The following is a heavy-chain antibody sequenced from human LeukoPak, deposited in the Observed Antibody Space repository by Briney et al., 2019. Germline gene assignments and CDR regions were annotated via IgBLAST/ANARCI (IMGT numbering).Heavy chain of an antibody. Sequence: PAESLTLSCAASGFTFSSYSMSWVRQPPGKGLEWVSAISGSGGSTYYAASVKGRFTISRDNSKNTLYLQMNSLRAEDTAVYYCAKGDYYDSSGYSLFDYWGQGTLVTVSS. CDR2: ISGSGGST. CDR3: AKGDYYDSSGYSLFDY. CDR1: GFTFSSYS. D-gene: IGHD3-22*01. J-gene: IGHJ4*02. V-gene: IGHV3-23*01.